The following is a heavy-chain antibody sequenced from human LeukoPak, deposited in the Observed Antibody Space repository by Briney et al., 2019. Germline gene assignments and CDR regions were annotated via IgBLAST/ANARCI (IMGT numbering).Heavy chain of an antibody. Sequence: SVKVSCKASGGTFSSYAISWVRQAPGQGLEWMGRIIPIFGIANYAQKFQGRVTITADKSTSTAYMELSSLRPEDTAVYYCARDTAAGGSNWFDPWGQGTLVTVSS. V-gene: IGHV1-69*04. J-gene: IGHJ5*02. D-gene: IGHD6-13*01. CDR3: ARDTAAGGSNWFDP. CDR1: GGTFSSYA. CDR2: IIPIFGIA.